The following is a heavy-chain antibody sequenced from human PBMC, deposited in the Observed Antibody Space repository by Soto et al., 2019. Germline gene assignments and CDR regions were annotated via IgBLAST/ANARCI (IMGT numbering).Heavy chain of an antibody. J-gene: IGHJ5*02. V-gene: IGHV4-4*02. CDR1: GESISSNNW. D-gene: IGHD2-2*01. CDR2: ILHSGST. Sequence: QVQLQESGPGLVKPSETLSLTCAVSGESISSNNWWHWVRQAPGMGLEWIGEILHSGSTSYNPSLKSRVTISVDKSNNHFSLRLNSVTAADTAVYYCARVRQYCSSNSCYLDPGGQGTLVTVSS. CDR3: ARVRQYCSSNSCYLDP.